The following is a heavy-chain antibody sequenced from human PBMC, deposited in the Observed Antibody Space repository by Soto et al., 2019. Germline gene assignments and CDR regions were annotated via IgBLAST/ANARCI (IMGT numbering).Heavy chain of an antibody. CDR1: GFTFSDYW. J-gene: IGHJ6*02. CDR3: ARDPFAELDMLSYYGMDA. Sequence: TGGSLRLSCAASGFTFSDYWMHWVRQAPGKGLVWVARINSDRSRASITYADSVKGRFTISRDSAKNTLYLQMNSLRAEDTAVYYCARDPFAELDMLSYYGMDAWGQGTTVTVSS. D-gene: IGHD3-10*01. CDR2: INSDRSRASI. V-gene: IGHV3-74*03.